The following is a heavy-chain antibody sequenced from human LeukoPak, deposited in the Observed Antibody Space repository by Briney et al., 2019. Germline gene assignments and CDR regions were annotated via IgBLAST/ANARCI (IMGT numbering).Heavy chain of an antibody. Sequence: GGSLRLSCTASGFSFGDYAMSWVRQAPGKGLEWVGSIRSKTYGGTTEYAASVKGRFTISRDDSKSIAYLQMNSLKTEDTAMYYCTRDRVVATTTYYHYYGMDVWGQGTTVTVSS. J-gene: IGHJ6*02. V-gene: IGHV3-49*04. CDR1: GFSFGDYA. D-gene: IGHD5-12*01. CDR2: IRSKTYGGTT. CDR3: TRDRVVATTTYYHYYGMDV.